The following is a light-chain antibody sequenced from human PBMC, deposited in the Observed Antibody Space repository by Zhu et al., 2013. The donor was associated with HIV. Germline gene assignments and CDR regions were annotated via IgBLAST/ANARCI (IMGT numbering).Light chain of an antibody. V-gene: IGKV3-20*01. J-gene: IGKJ2*01. Sequence: EIVLTQSPGTLSLSPGERATLSCRASQSVSSSYLAWYQQKPGQAPRLLINDASTRAADVPARFSGSGSGTDFTLIINSLKSEDFAVYYCQHYSGWPPYTFGQGTKVEI. CDR2: DAS. CDR3: QHYSGWPPYT. CDR1: QSVSSSY.